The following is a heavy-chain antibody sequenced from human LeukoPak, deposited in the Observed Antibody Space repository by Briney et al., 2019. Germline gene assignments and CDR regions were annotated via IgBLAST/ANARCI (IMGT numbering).Heavy chain of an antibody. Sequence: GGSLRPSSAAARFTLSSYWMHWGRQAEGTWLGWVSRINSDGNITSYADSVKGRFTISRDNAKNTLYLLMNSLRAEDTAVYYCARGSGYAVFDIWGQGTMVTVSS. CDR1: RFTLSSYW. CDR3: ARGSGYAVFDI. CDR2: INSDGNIT. J-gene: IGHJ3*02. D-gene: IGHD5-12*01. V-gene: IGHV3-74*01.